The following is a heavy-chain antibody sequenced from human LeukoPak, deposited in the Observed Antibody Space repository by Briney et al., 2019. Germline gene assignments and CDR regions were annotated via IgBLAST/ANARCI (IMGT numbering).Heavy chain of an antibody. CDR2: INPSDGSA. Sequence: GASVKVSCKTSGYTFSYYYIHWVRQAPGQGLEWMGIINPSDGSANYPQNFQGRITMTRDTSTSTVYMELLSLRSDDTGMYYCAREEPDYDTSGYPFFDPWGQGSLVTVSS. J-gene: IGHJ5*02. CDR1: GYTFSYYY. D-gene: IGHD3-22*01. V-gene: IGHV1-46*01. CDR3: AREEPDYDTSGYPFFDP.